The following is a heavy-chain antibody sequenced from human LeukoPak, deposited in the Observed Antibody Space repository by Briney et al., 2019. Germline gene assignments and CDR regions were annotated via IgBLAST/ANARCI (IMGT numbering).Heavy chain of an antibody. CDR2: IYYTGRT. CDR3: ARGPYTSSSMWAFDY. D-gene: IGHD6-6*01. Sequence: SETLSLTCTVSGGSISGYFWSWIRQPPGKRLECIGYIYYTGRTNYNPSLKSRVTISVDTSKNQFSLNLSSVTAADTAVYYCARGPYTSSSMWAFDYWGQGTLVTVSS. CDR1: GGSISGYF. J-gene: IGHJ4*02. V-gene: IGHV4-59*01.